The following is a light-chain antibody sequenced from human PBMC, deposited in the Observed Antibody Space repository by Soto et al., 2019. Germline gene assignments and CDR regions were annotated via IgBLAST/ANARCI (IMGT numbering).Light chain of an antibody. V-gene: IGKV1-5*01. CDR3: QQYKNYPPLT. Sequence: DIQMTQSPSTLSASVGDRVTITCRASQDISGWLAWYQQKPGKAPKVLIYDASSLESGVPLRFSGSGSGTEFPLPITSLQPDDFATYYCQQYKNYPPLTFGGGTKVEIK. J-gene: IGKJ4*01. CDR1: QDISGW. CDR2: DAS.